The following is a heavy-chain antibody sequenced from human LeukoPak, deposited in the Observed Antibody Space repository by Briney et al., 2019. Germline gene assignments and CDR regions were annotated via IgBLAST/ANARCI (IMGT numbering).Heavy chain of an antibody. CDR1: GDSISSGDYY. V-gene: IGHV4-39*01. CDR2: IYYSGST. Sequence: SETLSLTCTVSGDSISSGDYYWSWIRQPAGKELEWIGSIYYSGSTYYNPSLKSRVTISVDTSKNQFSLKLSSVTAADTAVYYCARRRAVGIFDYWGQGTLVTVSS. CDR3: ARRRAVGIFDY. J-gene: IGHJ4*02. D-gene: IGHD2-2*01.